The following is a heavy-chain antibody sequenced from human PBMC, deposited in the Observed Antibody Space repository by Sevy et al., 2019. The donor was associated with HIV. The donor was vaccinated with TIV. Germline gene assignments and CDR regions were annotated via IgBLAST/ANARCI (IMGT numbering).Heavy chain of an antibody. CDR1: GGSISSYY. J-gene: IGHJ6*02. CDR3: ARQSAGGWSLDV. V-gene: IGHV4-59*01. D-gene: IGHD6-19*01. Sequence: SETLSLTCTVSGGSISSYYWSWIRQPPGKGLEWIGYIYYSGSTNYNPSLKSRVTISVDTSKNQFSLKLGYVTAADTAVYYCARQSAGGWSLDVWGQGTTVTVSS. CDR2: IYYSGST.